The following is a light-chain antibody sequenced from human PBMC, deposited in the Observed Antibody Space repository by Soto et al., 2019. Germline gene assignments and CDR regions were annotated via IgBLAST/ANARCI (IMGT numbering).Light chain of an antibody. CDR1: SGNIASTY. Sequence: NFMLTQPHSVSESPGKTVTISCTRSSGNIASTYVQWYQQRPGSAPSILIFRDYERPSGVPGRFSGSIDRSSNSASLTISGLKTEDEADYYCQSYDRSSPVVFGGGTKLTVL. V-gene: IGLV6-57*04. CDR3: QSYDRSSPVV. CDR2: RDY. J-gene: IGLJ2*01.